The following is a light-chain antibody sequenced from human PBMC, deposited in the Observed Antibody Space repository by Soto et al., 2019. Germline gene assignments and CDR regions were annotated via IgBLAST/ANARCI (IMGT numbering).Light chain of an antibody. V-gene: IGKV1-39*01. J-gene: IGKJ2*01. CDR2: AAS. CDR1: QSISNY. CDR3: QQSYSTRLYT. Sequence: DIQMTQSPSSLSASVGDRVTITCRASQSISNYLNWYQQKPGNAPKLLIYAASNLRSGVPSRFSGSGSGTDFTLTISSLQPEDFATYYCQQSYSTRLYTFGQGTKVDIK.